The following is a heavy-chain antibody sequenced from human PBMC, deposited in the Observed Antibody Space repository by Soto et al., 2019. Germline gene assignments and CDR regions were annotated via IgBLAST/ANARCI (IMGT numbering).Heavy chain of an antibody. CDR1: GFTFSNYG. D-gene: IGHD1-1*01. J-gene: IGHJ4*02. CDR2: ISYDGNNK. V-gene: IGHV3-30*18. Sequence: QVQLVESGGGVVQPGRSLRLSCAASGFTFSNYGMHWVRQAPGKGLEWVAVISYDGNNKYYADSVKGRFTISRDNSKNTLYLQMNSLSAEDTAVYYCAKSAYNWNDGFFDFWGQGTLVTVSS. CDR3: AKSAYNWNDGFFDF.